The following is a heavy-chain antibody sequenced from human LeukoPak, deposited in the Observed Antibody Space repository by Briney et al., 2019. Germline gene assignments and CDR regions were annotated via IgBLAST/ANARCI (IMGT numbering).Heavy chain of an antibody. CDR1: GYSINQGYY. V-gene: IGHV4-38-2*01. D-gene: IGHD2-8*01. Sequence: SETLSLTCGVSGYSINQGYYWGWIRQPPGKGLEWIATIFHSGKTYYNPSLKSRVTISVDTSKNQFSLQLSSVTVADTAVYFCARDRSHKWAYFDYWGQGILVIVSS. CDR2: IFHSGKT. J-gene: IGHJ4*02. CDR3: ARDRSHKWAYFDY.